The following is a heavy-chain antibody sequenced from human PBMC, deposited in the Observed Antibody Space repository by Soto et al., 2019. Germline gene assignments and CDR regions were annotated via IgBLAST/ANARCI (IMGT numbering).Heavy chain of an antibody. CDR3: AAYAHHTFDS. CDR2: IKQDGIEK. CDR1: GFTFSNYW. D-gene: IGHD3-16*01. J-gene: IGHJ5*01. Sequence: EVQLVESGGGLVQPGGSLRLSCAASGFTFSNYWMSWVRQAPGKGPEWVANIKQDGIEKNYVDSVEGRFTISRDNAKNSLYLQMNSLRAEDTAVYYCAAYAHHTFDSWGQGTLVTVSS. V-gene: IGHV3-7*01.